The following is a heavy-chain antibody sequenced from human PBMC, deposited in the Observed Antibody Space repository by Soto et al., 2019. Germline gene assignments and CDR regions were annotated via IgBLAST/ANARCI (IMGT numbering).Heavy chain of an antibody. V-gene: IGHV1-18*01. CDR3: ARDRSFPCLEWSPSDSYGMDV. J-gene: IGHJ6*02. CDR2: ISTSNGYA. CDR1: GYSFSTYG. D-gene: IGHD3-3*01. Sequence: ASVKVSCKASGYSFSTYGISWVRQAPGQGLEWMGWISTSNGYANYAQKFQGRVSMTTDTSTNTAYMEVRSLRSDDTAFYFCARDRSFPCLEWSPSDSYGMDVWGQGTSVTVSS.